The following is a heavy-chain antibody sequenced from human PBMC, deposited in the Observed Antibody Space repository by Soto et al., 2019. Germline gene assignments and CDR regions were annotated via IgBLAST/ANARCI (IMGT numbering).Heavy chain of an antibody. V-gene: IGHV1-69*13. Sequence: ASVKVSCKASGGTFSSYAISWVRQAPGQGLEWMGGIIPIFGTANYAQKFQGRVTITADESTSTAYMELSSLRSEDTAVYYCARDRSISPYYYYGMDVWGQGTTVTVSS. D-gene: IGHD3-10*01. CDR2: IIPIFGTA. CDR1: GGTFSSYA. CDR3: ARDRSISPYYYYGMDV. J-gene: IGHJ6*02.